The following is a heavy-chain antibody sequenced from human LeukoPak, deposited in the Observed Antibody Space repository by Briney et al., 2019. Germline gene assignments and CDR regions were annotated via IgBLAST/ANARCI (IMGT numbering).Heavy chain of an antibody. Sequence: GSLRLSCAASGFTVSSNYMSWVRQAPGKGLEWVSVIYSGGSTYYADSVKGRFTISRDNSKNTLYLQMNSLRAEDTAVYHCARDRDSSGLFDYWGQGTRVTVSP. CDR2: IYSGGST. D-gene: IGHD6-19*01. CDR1: GFTVSSNY. J-gene: IGHJ4*02. V-gene: IGHV3-53*01. CDR3: ARDRDSSGLFDY.